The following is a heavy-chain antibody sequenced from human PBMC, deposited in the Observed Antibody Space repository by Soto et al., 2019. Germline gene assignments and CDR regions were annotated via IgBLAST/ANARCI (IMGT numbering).Heavy chain of an antibody. CDR2: IYPGDSDT. V-gene: IGHV5-51*01. CDR1: GYSFTSYW. CDR3: ARGYCTTTICDPWFDP. Sequence: GESLKISCXGVGYSFTSYWIGWVRQMPGKGLEWMGIIYPGDSDTRYSPSFQGQVTISADKSITTAYLQWSSLKASDTAMYYCARGYCTTTICDPWFDPWGQGTQVTVSS. D-gene: IGHD2-2*01. J-gene: IGHJ5*02.